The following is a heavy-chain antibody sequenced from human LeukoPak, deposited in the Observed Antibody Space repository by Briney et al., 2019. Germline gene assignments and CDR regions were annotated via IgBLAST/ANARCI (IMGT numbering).Heavy chain of an antibody. V-gene: IGHV3-64*01. D-gene: IGHD2-8*01. CDR3: ARSPYCTNGVCYNRGYYYFDC. J-gene: IGHJ4*02. Sequence: GGSPRLSCAASGFTFSSYALHWVRQAPGKGLEYVSAISSNGGSTYYANSMKGRFTISRDNSKNTLYLQMGSLRAEDMAVYYCARSPYCTNGVCYNRGYYYFDCWGQGTPVTVSS. CDR1: GFTFSSYA. CDR2: ISSNGGST.